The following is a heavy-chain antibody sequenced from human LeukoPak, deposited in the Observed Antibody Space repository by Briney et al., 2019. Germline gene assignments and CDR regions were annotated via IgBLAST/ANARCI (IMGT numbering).Heavy chain of an antibody. V-gene: IGHV3-30*02. CDR1: GFTFSSYG. J-gene: IGHJ5*02. CDR2: IRYDGSNK. D-gene: IGHD6-13*01. CDR3: AKPGYSSSWYGPRDWFDP. Sequence: GGSLRLSCAASGFTFSSYGMHWVRQAPGKGLEWVAFIRYDGSNKYYADSVKGRFTISRDNSKNTLYLQMNSLRAEDTAVYYCAKPGYSSSWYGPRDWFDPWGQGTLVTVSS.